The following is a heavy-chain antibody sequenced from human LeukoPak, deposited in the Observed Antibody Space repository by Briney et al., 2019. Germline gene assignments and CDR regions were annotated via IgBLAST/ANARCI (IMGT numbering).Heavy chain of an antibody. D-gene: IGHD3-22*01. CDR3: ARGTYYYDSSNREDWFDP. J-gene: IGHJ5*02. V-gene: IGHV4-59*11. CDR2: IYYSGNT. CDR1: GGSISGHY. Sequence: SETLSLTCTVSGGSISGHYLSWIRQPPGKGLEWIGYIYYSGNTNYNPSLKSRVTISVDTSKNQFSLKLSSVTAADTAVYFCARGTYYYDSSNREDWFDPWGQGTLVTVSS.